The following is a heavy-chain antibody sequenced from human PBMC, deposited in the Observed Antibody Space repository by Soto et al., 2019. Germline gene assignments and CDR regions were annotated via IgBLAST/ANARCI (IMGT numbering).Heavy chain of an antibody. CDR2: ISCSTTYI. Sequence: EVQLVESGGGLVKPGGSLRLSCAASGFTFSSYSMNWVRQAPGKGLEWVSSISCSTTYIYYADSVEGRFTISRDNAKNSLYPQMNSLRAEDTAVYYCARVVDYCDPYYYYGMDVWGQGTTVTVSS. J-gene: IGHJ6*02. CDR1: GFTFSSYS. CDR3: ARVVDYCDPYYYYGMDV. D-gene: IGHD3-22*01. V-gene: IGHV3-21*01.